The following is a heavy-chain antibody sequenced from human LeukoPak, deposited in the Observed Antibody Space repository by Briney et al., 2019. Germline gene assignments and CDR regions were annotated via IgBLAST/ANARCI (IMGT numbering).Heavy chain of an antibody. CDR2: ISSSSSTI. CDR1: GFTFSSYS. J-gene: IGHJ4*02. CDR3: SRSRPKFKDFDY. V-gene: IGHV3-48*04. Sequence: GGSLRLSCAASGFTFSSYSMNWVRQAPGKGLEWVSYISSSSSTIYYADSVKGRFTISRDNANNSVYLQMNNLRAEDTAVYYCSRSRPKFKDFDYWGQGTLVTVSS.